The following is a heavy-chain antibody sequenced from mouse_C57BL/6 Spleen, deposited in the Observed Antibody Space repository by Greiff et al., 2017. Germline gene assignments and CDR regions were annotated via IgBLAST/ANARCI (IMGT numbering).Heavy chain of an antibody. J-gene: IGHJ1*03. Sequence: SGAELARPGASVKMSCKASGYTFTSYTMHWVKQRPGQGLEWIGYINPSSGYTKYNQKFKDKATLTADKSSSTAYMQLSSLTSEDSAVYYCARWDGNRYFDVWGTGTTVTVSS. CDR1: GYTFTSYT. V-gene: IGHV1-4*01. D-gene: IGHD2-1*01. CDR2: INPSSGYT. CDR3: ARWDGNRYFDV.